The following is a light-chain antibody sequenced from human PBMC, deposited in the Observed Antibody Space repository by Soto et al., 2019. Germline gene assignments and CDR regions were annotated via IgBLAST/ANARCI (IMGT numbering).Light chain of an antibody. CDR3: QQGYSYPFT. CDR2: AAS. Sequence: DIQMTQSPSSLSPSVGDRVTITCRASQNIKNYLNWYQQKPGEAPKLLIYAASTLQSGVPSGFSGSGSGTYFTLTINSLQPGDVATYYCQQGYSYPFTFGPGTKVEIK. CDR1: QNIKNY. J-gene: IGKJ3*01. V-gene: IGKV1-39*01.